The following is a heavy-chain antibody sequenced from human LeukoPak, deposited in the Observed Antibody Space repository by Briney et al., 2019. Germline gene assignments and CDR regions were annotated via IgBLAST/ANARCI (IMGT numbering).Heavy chain of an antibody. D-gene: IGHD3-22*01. CDR1: GFTFSTSA. V-gene: IGHV3-23*01. Sequence: GGSLRLSCVVSGFTFSTSAMSWVRQAPGKGLEWVSGISESGGSTYYADSVKGRFTSSRDNSKNTLYLQMNSLRAEDTAAYYCATDSYDSSGYYLYYFDYWGQGTLVTVSS. J-gene: IGHJ4*02. CDR2: ISESGGST. CDR3: ATDSYDSSGYYLYYFDY.